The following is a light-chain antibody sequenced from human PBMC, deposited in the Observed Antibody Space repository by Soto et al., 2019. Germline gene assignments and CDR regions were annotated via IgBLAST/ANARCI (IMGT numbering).Light chain of an antibody. V-gene: IGLV2-14*01. CDR1: SSDVGGYNY. Sequence: QSALTQPASVSGSPGQSITISCTGTSSDVGGYNYVSWYQQHPGKAPKLIIYEVSNRPTGVSNRFSGSKSGHTASLTISGLQSEDEADYFCTSYTSSSTLDVFGTGIKLTVL. CDR2: EVS. J-gene: IGLJ1*01. CDR3: TSYTSSSTLDV.